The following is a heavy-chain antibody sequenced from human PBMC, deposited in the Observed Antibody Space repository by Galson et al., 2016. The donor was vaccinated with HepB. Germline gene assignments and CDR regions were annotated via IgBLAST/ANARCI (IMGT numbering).Heavy chain of an antibody. D-gene: IGHD2-15*01. J-gene: IGHJ4*02. CDR3: ARDKEKVVVHYYFDL. V-gene: IGHV3-33*01. Sequence: SLRLSCAASGFRFSEYGIHWLRQAPGKGLEWVAVIWYNGGNEKYADSVKGRFTISRDNSDNTVFLQMNSLRDDDTATYYCARDKEKVVVHYYFDLWGQGTLVTVSS. CDR2: IWYNGGNE. CDR1: GFRFSEYG.